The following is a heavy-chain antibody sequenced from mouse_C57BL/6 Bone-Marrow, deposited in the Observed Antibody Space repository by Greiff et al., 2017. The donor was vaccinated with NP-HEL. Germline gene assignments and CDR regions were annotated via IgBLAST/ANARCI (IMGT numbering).Heavy chain of an antibody. V-gene: IGHV5-4*03. CDR3: ARDRTGTEGYYFDY. D-gene: IGHD4-1*01. Sequence: DVKLVESGGGLVKPGGSLKLSCAASGFTFSSYAMSWVRQTPEKRLEWVATISDGGSYTYYPDNVKGRFTISRDNAKNNLYLQMSHLKSEDTAMYYCARDRTGTEGYYFDYWGQGTTLTVSS. CDR2: ISDGGSYT. CDR1: GFTFSSYA. J-gene: IGHJ2*01.